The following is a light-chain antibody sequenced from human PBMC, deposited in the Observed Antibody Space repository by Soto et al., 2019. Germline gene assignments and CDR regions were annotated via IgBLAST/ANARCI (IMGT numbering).Light chain of an antibody. V-gene: IGKV3-20*01. CDR2: GAS. CDR3: QHYGSSPRT. CDR1: QSVSSAY. Sequence: EIVLTQSPGTLYLSPGERATLSCRASQSVSSAYLAWHQQKPGQAPRLLIYGASSRATGIPDRFSGSGSGTDFTLTISRLEPEDFALYYCQHYGSSPRTFGKGTKVEIK. J-gene: IGKJ1*01.